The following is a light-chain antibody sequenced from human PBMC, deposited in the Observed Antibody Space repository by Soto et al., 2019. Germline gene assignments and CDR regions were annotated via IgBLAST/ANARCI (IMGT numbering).Light chain of an antibody. V-gene: IGLV2-14*01. CDR1: SSDVGAYNY. J-gene: IGLJ1*01. CDR2: DVS. Sequence: QSALTQPASVSGSPGQSITISCTGTSSDVGAYNYDSWYQQYPGEAPKVIIYDVSHRPAGVSNRVSGSKSGNTASLTISGLQTQDEADYYCSSYTIASTNVFGTGTKLTVL. CDR3: SSYTIASTNV.